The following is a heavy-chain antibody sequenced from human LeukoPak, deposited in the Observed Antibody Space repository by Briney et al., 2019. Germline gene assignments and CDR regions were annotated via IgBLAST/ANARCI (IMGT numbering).Heavy chain of an antibody. CDR1: GGSISSGDYY. CDR2: IYYSGST. J-gene: IGHJ4*02. D-gene: IGHD1-26*01. CDR3: ATWTGELLRHYYFDY. Sequence: TSETLSLTCTVSGGSISSGDYYWSWIRQPPGKGLEWIGYIYYSGSTYYNPSLKSRVTISVDTSKNQFSLKLSSVTAADTAVYYCATWTGELLRHYYFDYWGQGTLVTVSS. V-gene: IGHV4-30-4*08.